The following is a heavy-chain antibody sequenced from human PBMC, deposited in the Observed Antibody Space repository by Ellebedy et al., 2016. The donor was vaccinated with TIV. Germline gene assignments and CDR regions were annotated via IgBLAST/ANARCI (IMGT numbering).Heavy chain of an antibody. Sequence: SETLSLXXAVYGGSFSGYYWSWIRQPPGKGLEWIGEINHSGSTNYNPSLKSRVTMSVDTSKNQFSLKLSSVTAADTAVYYCASSGTLVVPAAMLSYWYYYGMDVWGQGTTVTVSS. CDR1: GGSFSGYY. V-gene: IGHV4-34*01. D-gene: IGHD2-2*01. CDR3: ASSGTLVVPAAMLSYWYYYGMDV. J-gene: IGHJ6*02. CDR2: INHSGST.